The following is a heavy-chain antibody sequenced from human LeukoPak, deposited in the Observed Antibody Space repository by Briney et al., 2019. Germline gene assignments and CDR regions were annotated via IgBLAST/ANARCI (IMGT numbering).Heavy chain of an antibody. CDR1: GYTFTIYY. Sequence: GASVTLSFRSSGYTFTIYYMHWVRQAPGQGRAWGGWINHNSGGTNYAQKFQGRVTMTRDTSISTAYMELSRLRSDDTAVYYCARLTTSLPFDPWGQGSLVTVSS. D-gene: IGHD4-11*01. CDR2: INHNSGGT. J-gene: IGHJ5*02. V-gene: IGHV1-2*02. CDR3: ARLTTSLPFDP.